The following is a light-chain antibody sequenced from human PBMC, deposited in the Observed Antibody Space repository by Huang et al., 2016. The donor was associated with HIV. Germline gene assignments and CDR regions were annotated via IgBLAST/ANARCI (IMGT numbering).Light chain of an antibody. CDR2: DAS. Sequence: IVLTQSPATLSWYLGERVTLSCRASQSITNHLAWDQQRPGQAPRLLIYDASTRVAGVPDRFSGSGSGTDFTLTISSLEPEDFALYYCQQHDSWLTFGGGTKVEV. J-gene: IGKJ4*01. CDR1: QSITNH. CDR3: QQHDSWLT. V-gene: IGKV3-11*01.